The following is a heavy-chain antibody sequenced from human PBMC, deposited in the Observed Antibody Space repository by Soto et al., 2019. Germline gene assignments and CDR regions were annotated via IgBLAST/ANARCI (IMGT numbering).Heavy chain of an antibody. J-gene: IGHJ4*02. CDR1: GFTFNHYW. CDR3: VSGREFAD. D-gene: IGHD6-19*01. Sequence: EVQLVESGGGLVQPGGSLRLSCTVSGFTFNHYWMNWVRQAPGKGLEWLANIKQDGRDKYYVDAVKGRFPISRDNAQNSLDLQMNRLRAEDTAVYYCVSGREFADWGQGTVVPVSP. V-gene: IGHV3-7*01. CDR2: IKQDGRDK.